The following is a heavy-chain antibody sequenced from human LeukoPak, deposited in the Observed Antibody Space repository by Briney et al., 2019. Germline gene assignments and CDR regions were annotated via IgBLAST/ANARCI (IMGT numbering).Heavy chain of an antibody. J-gene: IGHJ4*02. D-gene: IGHD3-22*01. CDR1: GGSISSYY. Sequence: SETLSLTCTVSGGSISSYYWSWLRQPPGKGLEWIGYIYYSGSTNYNPSLKSRVTISVDTSKNQFSLRLSSVTAADTAVYYCARDRYYYDSSGYYYREFDYWGQGTLVTVSS. CDR3: ARDRYYYDSSGYYYREFDY. CDR2: IYYSGST. V-gene: IGHV4-59*01.